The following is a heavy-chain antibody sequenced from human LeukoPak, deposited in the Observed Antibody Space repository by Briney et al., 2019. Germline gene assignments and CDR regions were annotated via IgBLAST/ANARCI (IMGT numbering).Heavy chain of an antibody. Sequence: PGGSLRLSCAASGFTFSSYSMNWVRQAPGKGLEWVSSISSSSSYIYYANSVKGRFTISGDNAKNSLYLQMNSLRAEDTAVYYCATGGKNIAAAGTGYWGQGTLVTVSS. V-gene: IGHV3-21*01. CDR2: ISSSSSYI. J-gene: IGHJ4*02. CDR1: GFTFSSYS. D-gene: IGHD6-13*01. CDR3: ATGGKNIAAAGTGY.